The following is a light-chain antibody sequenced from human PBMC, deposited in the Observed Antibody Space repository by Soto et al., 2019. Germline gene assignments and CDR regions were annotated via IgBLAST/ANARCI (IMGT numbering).Light chain of an antibody. CDR1: QSVSSY. CDR3: QQRSNWPPWT. Sequence: EIVLTQSPATLSLSPGERATLSCRASQSVSSYLAWYQQKPGQAPRLLIYGASNRATGIPAGFSGSGSGTDFTLTISSLEPEDFAVYYCQQRSNWPPWTFGQGTKVDIK. J-gene: IGKJ1*01. CDR2: GAS. V-gene: IGKV3-11*01.